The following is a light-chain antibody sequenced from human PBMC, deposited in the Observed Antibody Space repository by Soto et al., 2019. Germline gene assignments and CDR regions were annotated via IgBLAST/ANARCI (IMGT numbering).Light chain of an antibody. CDR3: SSYTGSSTYV. V-gene: IGLV2-14*03. CDR1: SNDVGGYNY. J-gene: IGLJ1*01. Sequence: QSALTQPASVSGSPGQSITISCTGTSNDVGGYNYVSWYQQHPDKAPKLMIYDVSNRPSGVSNRFSGSKSANTASLTISGLQTEDESDYYCSSYTGSSTYVFGTGTKLTVL. CDR2: DVS.